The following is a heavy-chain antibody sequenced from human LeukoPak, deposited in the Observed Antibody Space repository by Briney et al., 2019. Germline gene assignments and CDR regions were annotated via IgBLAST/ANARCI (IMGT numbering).Heavy chain of an antibody. CDR3: ARDFCSGGSCHEDY. Sequence: GGSLRLSCAASGFTFSDYYMSWIRQAPGKGLGWVSYISGSGPTIFFADSVKGRFTISRDNAKNSLFLQMNSLRAEDTAVYYCARDFCSGGSCHEDYWGQGTLVTVSS. J-gene: IGHJ4*02. CDR2: ISGSGPTI. V-gene: IGHV3-11*01. CDR1: GFTFSDYY. D-gene: IGHD2-15*01.